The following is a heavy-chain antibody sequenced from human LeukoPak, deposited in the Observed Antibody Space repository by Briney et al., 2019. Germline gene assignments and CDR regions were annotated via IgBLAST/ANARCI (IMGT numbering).Heavy chain of an antibody. V-gene: IGHV1-46*01. Sequence: ASVKVSCKASGYTFTSYAMNWVRQAPGQGLEWMGIINPSGGSTSYAQKFQGRVTMTRDTSTSTVYMELSSLRSEDTAVYYCARVAPGMTARATFDYWGQGTLVTVSS. CDR2: INPSGGST. J-gene: IGHJ4*02. CDR1: GYTFTSYA. D-gene: IGHD2-21*02. CDR3: ARVAPGMTARATFDY.